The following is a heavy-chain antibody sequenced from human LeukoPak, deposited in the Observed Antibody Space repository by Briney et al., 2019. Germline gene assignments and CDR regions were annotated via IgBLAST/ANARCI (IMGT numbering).Heavy chain of an antibody. V-gene: IGHV3-23*01. CDR3: ATHAIAVAGRGFDY. CDR2: ISGSGGST. J-gene: IGHJ4*02. D-gene: IGHD6-19*01. CDR1: GFTFSAYA. Sequence: GGSLRLSCAASGFTFSAYAMSWVRQAPGKGLEWVSAISGSGGSTYYADSVKGRFTISRDNSKNTVYLQMNSLRAEDTAIYYCATHAIAVAGRGFDYWGQGTLVTVSS.